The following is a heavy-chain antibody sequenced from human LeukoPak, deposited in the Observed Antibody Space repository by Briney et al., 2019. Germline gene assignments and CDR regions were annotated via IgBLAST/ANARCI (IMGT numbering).Heavy chain of an antibody. CDR1: GFTFSSYS. CDR3: ARDGDYDTSGYYPT. D-gene: IGHD3-22*01. Sequence: SGGSLRLSCAASGFTFSSYSMNWVRQAPGKGLEWVAVISYDGSNKYYADSVKGRFTISRDNSKNTLYLQMNSLRAEDTAVYYCARDGDYDTSGYYPTWGQGTLVTVSS. V-gene: IGHV3-30*03. CDR2: ISYDGSNK. J-gene: IGHJ4*02.